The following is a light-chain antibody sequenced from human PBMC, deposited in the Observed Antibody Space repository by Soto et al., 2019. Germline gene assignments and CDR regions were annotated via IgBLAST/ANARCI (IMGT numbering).Light chain of an antibody. J-gene: IGKJ4*01. CDR1: QSVSSK. CDR2: DAS. Sequence: EIVMTQSPATLSVSPGERATLSCRASQSVSSKLAWYQQKPGQAPRLLIYDASTRATGIPARFSGSGSGTEFTLTISSLQSEDFEVYYCQQYDRWALTFGGGAKVEIK. V-gene: IGKV3-15*01. CDR3: QQYDRWALT.